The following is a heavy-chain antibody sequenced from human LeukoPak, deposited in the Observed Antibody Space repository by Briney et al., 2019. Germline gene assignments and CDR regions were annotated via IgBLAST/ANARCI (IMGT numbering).Heavy chain of an antibody. Sequence: PXETLSLTCAVYGGSFSGYYWSWIRQPPGKGLEWIGEINHSGSTNYNPSLKSRVTISVDTSKNQFSLKLSSVTAADTAVYYCARRLLRSMTNLDYWGQGTLVTVSS. CDR3: ARRLLRSMTNLDY. CDR2: INHSGST. D-gene: IGHD4-11*01. CDR1: GGSFSGYY. J-gene: IGHJ4*02. V-gene: IGHV4-34*01.